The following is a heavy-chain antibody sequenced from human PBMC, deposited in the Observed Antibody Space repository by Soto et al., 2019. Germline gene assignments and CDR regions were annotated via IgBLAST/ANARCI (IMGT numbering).Heavy chain of an antibody. CDR1: GFTFSNHA. Sequence: QGQLVESGGDAVQPGRSLRLSCVGSGFTFSNHAIHWVRLAPGQGLEWVAYISYDGSNKAYGASVQGRVSISRANSKSTVFVQMTSLRVEDTGVFHWAKEGRAYDDFWSGAMGYFDIWGRGTMITLSS. CDR3: AKEGRAYDDFWSGAMGYFDI. D-gene: IGHD3-3*01. V-gene: IGHV3-30*18. CDR2: ISYDGSNK. J-gene: IGHJ3*02.